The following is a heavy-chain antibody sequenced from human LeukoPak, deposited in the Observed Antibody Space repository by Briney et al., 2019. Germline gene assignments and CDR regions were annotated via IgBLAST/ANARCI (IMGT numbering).Heavy chain of an antibody. CDR2: IGPDGRTI. J-gene: IGHJ4*02. CDR1: GFTFGTHW. D-gene: IGHD3-9*01. V-gene: IGHV3-74*01. CDR3: VRGPNDWRGCDF. Sequence: GGSLRLSCAATGFTFGTHWMHWVRQVPGMGLLWVSCIGPDGRTIRYADSVKGRCTISRDNAKNTLYLQMNGLRVDDTTVYYCVRGPNDWRGCDFWGQGTLVTVSS.